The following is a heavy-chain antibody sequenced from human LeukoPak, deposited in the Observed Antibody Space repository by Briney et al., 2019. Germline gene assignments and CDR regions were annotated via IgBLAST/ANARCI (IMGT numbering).Heavy chain of an antibody. J-gene: IGHJ3*02. CDR2: ISSSSSYI. D-gene: IGHD3-10*01. CDR3: ARDRGLAIAGSNAFDI. Sequence: GGSLRLSCAASGFTFSSYSMNWVRQAPGKGLEWVSSISSSSSYIYYADSVKGRFTISRDNAKNSLYLQMNSLRDEDTAVYYCARDRGLAIAGSNAFDIWGQGTMVTVSS. CDR1: GFTFSSYS. V-gene: IGHV3-21*01.